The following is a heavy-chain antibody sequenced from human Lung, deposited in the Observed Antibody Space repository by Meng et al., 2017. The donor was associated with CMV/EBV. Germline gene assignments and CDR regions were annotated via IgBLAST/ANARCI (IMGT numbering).Heavy chain of an antibody. Sequence: SSSVGTGGGRDPGKRLEWIGESYHNGRTKNNPSLKSQVTISVDKFKNQFSLKLGSVTAADTAVYYCARIERRRILKYCGSDCSTTDYWGQGTLVTVXS. CDR2: SYHNGRT. V-gene: IGHV4-4*02. CDR3: ARIERRRILKYCGSDCSTTDY. CDR1: SSSV. D-gene: IGHD2-21*02. J-gene: IGHJ4*02.